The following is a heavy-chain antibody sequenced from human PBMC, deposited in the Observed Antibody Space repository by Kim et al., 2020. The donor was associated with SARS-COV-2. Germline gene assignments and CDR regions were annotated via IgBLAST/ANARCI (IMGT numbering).Heavy chain of an antibody. D-gene: IGHD6-6*01. J-gene: IGHJ6*02. V-gene: IGHV1-2*02. CDR2: INPNIGGT. Sequence: ASVKVSCKASGYTFTGYYMHWVRQAPGQGLEWMGWINPNIGGTNYAQKFQGRVTMTWDTSISTAYMELSRLRSDDTAVYYCARGDQIAARPSYYYGMDVWGQGTTVTVSS. CDR1: GYTFTGYY. CDR3: ARGDQIAARPSYYYGMDV.